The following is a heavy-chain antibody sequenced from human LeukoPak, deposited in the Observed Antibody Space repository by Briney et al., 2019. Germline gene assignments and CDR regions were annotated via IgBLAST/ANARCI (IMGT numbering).Heavy chain of an antibody. Sequence: GGSLRLSCAASGFTFSSYGMSWVRQAPGKGLEWVSAISGSGGSTYYADSVKGRFTISRDNSKNTLYLQMNSLRAEDTAVYYCAKDRGYSHGQRRWFDPWGQGTLVTVSS. V-gene: IGHV3-23*01. J-gene: IGHJ5*02. D-gene: IGHD5-18*01. CDR3: AKDRGYSHGQRRWFDP. CDR2: ISGSGGST. CDR1: GFTFSSYG.